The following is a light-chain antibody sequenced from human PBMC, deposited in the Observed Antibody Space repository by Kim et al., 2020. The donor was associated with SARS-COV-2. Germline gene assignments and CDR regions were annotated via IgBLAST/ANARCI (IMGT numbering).Light chain of an antibody. J-gene: IGLJ3*02. Sequence: LGQTVRITCQGDSLRSYYASWYQQKPGQAPVLVIYGKNNRPSGIPDRFSGSSSGNTASLTITGAQAEDEADYYCISRDSSGNHRVFGGGTKLTVL. CDR2: GKN. CDR3: ISRDSSGNHRV. CDR1: SLRSYY. V-gene: IGLV3-19*01.